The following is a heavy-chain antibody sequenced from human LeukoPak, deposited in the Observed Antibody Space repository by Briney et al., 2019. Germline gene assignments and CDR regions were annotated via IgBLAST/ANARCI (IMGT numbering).Heavy chain of an antibody. CDR2: INHSGST. D-gene: IGHD4-23*01. J-gene: IGHJ3*02. Sequence: TSETLSLTCAVYGGSFSGYYWSWIRQPPGKGLEWIGEINHSGSTNYNPSLKSRVTIPVDTSKNQFSLKLSSVTAADTAVYYCARRPVGPGAFDIWGQGTMVTVSS. CDR1: GGSFSGYY. CDR3: ARRPVGPGAFDI. V-gene: IGHV4-34*01.